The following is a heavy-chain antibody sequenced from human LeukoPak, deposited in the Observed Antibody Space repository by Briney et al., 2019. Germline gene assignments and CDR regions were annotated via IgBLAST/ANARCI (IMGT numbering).Heavy chain of an antibody. CDR3: ARCDDSGYDQPFDY. V-gene: IGHV4-59*08. Sequence: PSETLSLTCTVSGGSISSYYWSWIRQPPGKRLEWIGYIYYSGSTNYNPSLKSRVTISVDTSKNQFSLKLSSVTAADTAVYYCARCDDSGYDQPFDYWGQGTLVTVSS. D-gene: IGHD5-12*01. J-gene: IGHJ4*02. CDR1: GGSISSYY. CDR2: IYYSGST.